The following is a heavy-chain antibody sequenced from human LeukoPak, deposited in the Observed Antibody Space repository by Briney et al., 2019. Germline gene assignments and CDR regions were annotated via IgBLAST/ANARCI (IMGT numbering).Heavy chain of an antibody. V-gene: IGHV3-11*05. CDR1: GFTFSDYY. Sequence: GGSLRLSCAASGFTFSDYYVSWIRQAPGKGLEWVSYISSSSSYTNYADSVKGRFTISRDNAKNSLYLQMNSLRAEDTAVYYCARDHSKNYGGSGSYYRYWGQGTLVTVSS. CDR2: ISSSSSYT. CDR3: ARDHSKNYGGSGSYYRY. D-gene: IGHD3-10*01. J-gene: IGHJ4*02.